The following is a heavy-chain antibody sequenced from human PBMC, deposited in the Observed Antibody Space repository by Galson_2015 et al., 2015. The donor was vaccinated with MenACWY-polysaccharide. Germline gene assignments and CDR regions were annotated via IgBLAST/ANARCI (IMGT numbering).Heavy chain of an antibody. V-gene: IGHV3-23*01. Sequence: SLRLSCAASGFTFSSYTMSWVRQAPGKGLEWVSGVSASGAVTYYADSVQGRFTISRDNSKNTLYLQMNSLRAADTAVYYCANPGLSMRRTSDVDYWGQGTLVTVSS. CDR2: VSASGAVT. D-gene: IGHD1-14*01. CDR3: ANPGLSMRRTSDVDY. CDR1: GFTFSSYT. J-gene: IGHJ4*02.